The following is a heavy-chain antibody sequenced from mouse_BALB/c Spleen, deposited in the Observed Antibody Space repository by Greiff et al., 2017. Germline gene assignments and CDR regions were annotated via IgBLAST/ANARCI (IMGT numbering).Heavy chain of an antibody. Sequence: EVQLQQSGPGLVKPSQSLSLTCTVTGYSITSDYAWNWIRQFPGNKLEWMGYISYSGSTSYNPSLKSRISITRDTSKNQFFLQLNSVTTEDTATYYCARRDDGLDYWGQGTTLTVSS. CDR3: ARRDDGLDY. V-gene: IGHV3-2*02. CDR1: GYSITSDYA. J-gene: IGHJ2*01. CDR2: ISYSGST. D-gene: IGHD2-3*01.